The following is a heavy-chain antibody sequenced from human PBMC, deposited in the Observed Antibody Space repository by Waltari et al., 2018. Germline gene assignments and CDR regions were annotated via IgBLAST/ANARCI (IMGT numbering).Heavy chain of an antibody. Sequence: QVQLVQSGAEVKKPGSSVTVSCKASGGTFSSYAISWVRQAPGQGLEWMGGIIPIFGTANYAQKFQGRVTITTDESTITAYMELSSLRYEDAAGYDCARGAGWAPQTGYFDLWGRGTLVTVSS. V-gene: IGHV1-69*05. J-gene: IGHJ2*01. CDR1: GGTFSSYA. CDR3: ARGAGWAPQTGYFDL. CDR2: IIPIFGTA.